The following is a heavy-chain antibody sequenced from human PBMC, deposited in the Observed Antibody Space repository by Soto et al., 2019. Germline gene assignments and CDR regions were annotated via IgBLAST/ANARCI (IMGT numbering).Heavy chain of an antibody. Sequence: QVQLVQSGAEVKKPGSSVKVSCKASGGSLSNYGISWVRQAPGQGLEWMGGIIPFFGTANYAQKFQGRVTITADESTSIVYMDVTSLKSEGTAVYYCARGDATKIVVTTYYAMDVWGQGTTVTVSS. V-gene: IGHV1-69*12. CDR3: ARGDATKIVVTTYYAMDV. J-gene: IGHJ6*02. CDR1: GGSLSNYG. D-gene: IGHD3-9*01. CDR2: IIPFFGTA.